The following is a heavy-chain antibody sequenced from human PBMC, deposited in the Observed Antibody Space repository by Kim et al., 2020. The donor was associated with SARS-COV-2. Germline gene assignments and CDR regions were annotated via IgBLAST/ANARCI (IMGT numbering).Heavy chain of an antibody. CDR3: ARGVRDQYYYGSGSYYNAEYYFDY. J-gene: IGHJ4*02. D-gene: IGHD3-10*01. V-gene: IGHV5-51*01. CDR2: IYPGDSDT. Sequence: GESLKISCKGSGYSFTSYWIGWVRQMPGKGLEWMGIIYPGDSDTRNSPSFQGQVTISADKSISTAYLQWSSLKASDTAMYYCARGVRDQYYYGSGSYYNAEYYFDYWGQGTLVTVSS. CDR1: GYSFTSYW.